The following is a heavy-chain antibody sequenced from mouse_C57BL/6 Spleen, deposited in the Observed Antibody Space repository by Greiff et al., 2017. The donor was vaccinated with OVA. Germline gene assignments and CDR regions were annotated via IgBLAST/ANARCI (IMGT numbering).Heavy chain of an antibody. J-gene: IGHJ3*01. CDR3: ARNARRQSGYDYDGAWFAY. D-gene: IGHD2-4*01. CDR1: GFSLSTSGMG. V-gene: IGHV8-12*01. CDR2: IYWDDDK. Sequence: QVTLKESGPGILQSSQTLSLTCSFSGFSLSTSGMGVSWIRQPSGKGLEWLAHIYWDDDKRYNPSLKSRLTISKDTSRNQVFLKITSVDTADTATYYCARNARRQSGYDYDGAWFAYWGQGTLVTVSA.